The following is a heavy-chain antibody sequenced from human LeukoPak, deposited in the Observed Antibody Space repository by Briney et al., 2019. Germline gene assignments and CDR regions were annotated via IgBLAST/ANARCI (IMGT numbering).Heavy chain of an antibody. CDR2: ISSSSSYI. D-gene: IGHD3-22*01. Sequence: GGSLRLSCAASGFTFSSYSMNWVRQAPGKGLEWVSSISSSSSYIYYADSVKGRFTISRDNAKNSLYLQMNSLRAEDTAVYYCASNYYDSSGYPYYYFDYWGQGTLVTVSS. CDR1: GFTFSSYS. CDR3: ASNYYDSSGYPYYYFDY. J-gene: IGHJ4*02. V-gene: IGHV3-21*01.